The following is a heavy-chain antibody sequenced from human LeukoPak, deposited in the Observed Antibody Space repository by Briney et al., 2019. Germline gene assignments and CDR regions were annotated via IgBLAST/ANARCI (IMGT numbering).Heavy chain of an antibody. CDR1: GYTLTELS. V-gene: IGHV1-24*01. CDR2: FDPEDGET. CDR3: ATSNPLNYYDSSGSYFDY. D-gene: IGHD3-22*01. Sequence: ASVKVSCKVSGYTLTELSMHWVRQAPGKGLEWMGGFDPEDGETIYAQKFQGGVTMTEDTSTDTAYMELSSLRSEDTAVYYCATSNPLNYYDSSGSYFDYSGQGTLVTVSS. J-gene: IGHJ4*02.